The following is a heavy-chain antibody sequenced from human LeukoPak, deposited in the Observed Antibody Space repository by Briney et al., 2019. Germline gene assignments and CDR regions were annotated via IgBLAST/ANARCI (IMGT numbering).Heavy chain of an antibody. Sequence: GGSLRLSCAASGFTVSNNYMNWVRQAPGKGLEWVSLIYSGGSTYYADSVKGRFTISRDNSKNTLYLQMNSLRAEDTAVYYCAKGREYQLLVYYFDYWGQGTLVTVSS. CDR3: AKGREYQLLVYYFDY. CDR2: IYSGGST. CDR1: GFTVSNNY. D-gene: IGHD2-2*01. J-gene: IGHJ4*02. V-gene: IGHV3-53*01.